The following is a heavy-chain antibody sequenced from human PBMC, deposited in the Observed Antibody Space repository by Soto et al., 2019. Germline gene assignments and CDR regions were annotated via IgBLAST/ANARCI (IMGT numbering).Heavy chain of an antibody. CDR1: GGSISSGGHY. D-gene: IGHD5-18*01. Sequence: SETLSLTCTVSGGSISSGGHYWSWIRQHPGKGLEWIGYIYYSGSTYYNPSLKSRVTISVDTSKNQFSLKLSSVTAADTAVYYCARERSYGPYYFDYWGQGTLVTVSS. J-gene: IGHJ4*02. V-gene: IGHV4-31*03. CDR3: ARERSYGPYYFDY. CDR2: IYYSGST.